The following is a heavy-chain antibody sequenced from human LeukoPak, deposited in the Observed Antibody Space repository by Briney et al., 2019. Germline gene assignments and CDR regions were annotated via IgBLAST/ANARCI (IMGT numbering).Heavy chain of an antibody. D-gene: IGHD6-13*01. CDR1: GVSTSSFY. J-gene: IGHJ5*02. CDR2: IYNSGST. Sequence: SETLSLTCTGSGVSTSSFYWSWIRQPPGNGLEWIWYIYNSGSTNYNPYLKRRVTISVDTSKNQFSMKLSSVTAADTAVYYCAREMAAAAGFTFDPWGQGTLVTVSS. V-gene: IGHV4-59*01. CDR3: AREMAAAAGFTFDP.